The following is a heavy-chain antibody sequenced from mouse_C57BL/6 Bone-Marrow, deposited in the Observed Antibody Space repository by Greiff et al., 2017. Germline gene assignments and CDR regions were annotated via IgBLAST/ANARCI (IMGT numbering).Heavy chain of an antibody. V-gene: IGHV1-76*01. D-gene: IGHD1-1*01. J-gene: IGHJ4*01. CDR3: ARDRRIYYYGSSYENYAMDY. CDR1: GYTFTDYY. Sequence: VKLQESGAELVRPGASVKLSCKASGYTFTDYYINWVKQRPGQGLEWIARIYPGSGNTYYNEKFKGKATLTAEKSSSTAYMQLSSLTSEDSAVYFCARDRRIYYYGSSYENYAMDYWGQGTSVTVSS. CDR2: IYPGSGNT.